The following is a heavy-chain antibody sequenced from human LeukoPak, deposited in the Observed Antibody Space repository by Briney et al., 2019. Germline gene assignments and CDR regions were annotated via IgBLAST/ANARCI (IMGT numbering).Heavy chain of an antibody. CDR3: ARRRKNCSGGSCYFDY. V-gene: IGHV4-39*01. J-gene: IGHJ4*02. Sequence: SETLSLTCTVSGGSISSSSYYWGWIRQPPGKGLEWIGSIYYSGSTYYNPSLKSRVTISVDTSKNQFSLKLSSVTAADTAVYYCARRRKNCSGGSCYFDYWGRGTLVTVSS. CDR1: GGSISSSSYY. D-gene: IGHD2-15*01. CDR2: IYYSGST.